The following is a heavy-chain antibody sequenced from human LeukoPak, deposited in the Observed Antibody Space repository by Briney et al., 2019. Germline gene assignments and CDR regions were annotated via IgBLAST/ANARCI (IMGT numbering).Heavy chain of an antibody. J-gene: IGHJ4*02. CDR1: GGSISSYY. CDR2: IYYSGST. V-gene: IGHV4-59*12. CDR3: ARCSSTSCYAVGY. Sequence: PSETLSLTCTVSGGSISSYYWSWIRQPPGKGLEWIGYIYYSGSTNYNPSLKSRVTISVDTSKNQFSLKLSSVTAADTAVYYCARCSSTSCYAVGYWGQGTLVTVSS. D-gene: IGHD2-2*01.